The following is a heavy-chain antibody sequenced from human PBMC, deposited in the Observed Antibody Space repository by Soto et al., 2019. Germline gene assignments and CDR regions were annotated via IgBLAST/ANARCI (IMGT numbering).Heavy chain of an antibody. CDR1: GYIFNNNW. J-gene: IGHJ4*02. Sequence: GESLKISCKGSGYIFNNNWIGWVRQMPGKGLEWMGIIHPGDSDSRYSPSFQGQVTMSVDKSINTAYLQWSSLKASDTAMYYCEGRDSNGFPDYWGQGTLVTVSS. CDR3: EGRDSNGFPDY. V-gene: IGHV5-51*01. CDR2: IHPGDSDS. D-gene: IGHD3-22*01.